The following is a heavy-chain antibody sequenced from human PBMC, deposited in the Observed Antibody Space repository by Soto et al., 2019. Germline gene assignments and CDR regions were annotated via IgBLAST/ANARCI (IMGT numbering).Heavy chain of an antibody. CDR2: INHSGST. J-gene: IGHJ5*02. D-gene: IGHD3-10*01. V-gene: IGHV4-34*01. CDR1: GGSFSGYY. CDR3: ARGPYGSGSYYRSGWFDP. Sequence: QVQLQQWGAGLLKPSETLSLTCAVYGGSFSGYYWSWIRQPPGKGLEWIGEINHSGSTNYNPSFKSRVTISVDTSKNQFSLKLSSVTAADTAVYYCARGPYGSGSYYRSGWFDPWGQGTLVTVSS.